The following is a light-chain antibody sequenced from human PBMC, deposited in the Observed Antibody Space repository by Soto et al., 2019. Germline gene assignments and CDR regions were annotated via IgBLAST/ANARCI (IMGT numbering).Light chain of an antibody. CDR2: GAS. Sequence: EIVMTQSPATLSVSPGERATLSCRASQSVYSNLAWYQQKPGQAPRLLIYGASTRATGIPARFSGSGAGTEFTLTISSLQSEDSAVYYCQQYNNWPPVTFGGGTKVEIK. V-gene: IGKV3D-15*01. CDR1: QSVYSN. CDR3: QQYNNWPPVT. J-gene: IGKJ4*01.